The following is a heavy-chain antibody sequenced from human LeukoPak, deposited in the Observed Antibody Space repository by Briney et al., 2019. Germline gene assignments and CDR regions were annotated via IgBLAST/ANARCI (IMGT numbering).Heavy chain of an antibody. Sequence: ASVKVSCKASGGTFSSYAMSWVRQAPGQGLEWMGVLIPIFGTANYAQKFQGRVTITADESASTAYMELSSLRSEDTAVYYCARPPIYGDYYYFDYWGQGTLVTVSS. CDR1: GGTFSSYA. CDR3: ARPPIYGDYYYFDY. J-gene: IGHJ4*02. D-gene: IGHD4-17*01. V-gene: IGHV1-69*13. CDR2: LIPIFGTA.